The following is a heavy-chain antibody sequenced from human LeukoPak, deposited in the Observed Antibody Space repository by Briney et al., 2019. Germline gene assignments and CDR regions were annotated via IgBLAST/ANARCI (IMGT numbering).Heavy chain of an antibody. Sequence: SETLSLTCAVYGGSFSGYYWSWIRQPPGKGLEWIGEINHSGSTNYNPSLKSRVTISVDTSKNQFSLKLSSVTAADTAVYYCARLYSRYVGYYYYMDVWGKGTTVTVSS. CDR2: INHSGST. V-gene: IGHV4-34*01. CDR1: GGSFSGYY. D-gene: IGHD5-12*01. J-gene: IGHJ6*03. CDR3: ARLYSRYVGYYYYMDV.